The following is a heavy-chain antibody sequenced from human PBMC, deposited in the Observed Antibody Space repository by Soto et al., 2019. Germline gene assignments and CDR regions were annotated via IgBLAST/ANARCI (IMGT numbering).Heavy chain of an antibody. CDR3: ARVMDYYDSSGYYNWFDP. CDR2: ISAYNGNT. J-gene: IGHJ5*02. CDR1: GYTFTSYG. V-gene: IGHV1-18*01. D-gene: IGHD3-22*01. Sequence: ASVKVSCKASGYTFTSYGISWVRQAPGQGLEWMGWISAYNGNTNYAQKLQGRVTMTTDTSTSTAYMELRSLRSDDTAVYYCARVMDYYDSSGYYNWFDPWGQGTLVTVSS.